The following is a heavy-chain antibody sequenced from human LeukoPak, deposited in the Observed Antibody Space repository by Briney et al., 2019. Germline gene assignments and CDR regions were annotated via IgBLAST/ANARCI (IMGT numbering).Heavy chain of an antibody. CDR3: AREDDILTGYHDY. Sequence: QPGGSLRLSCAPSGFTFSSYSMNWVRQAPGKGLEWVSYISSSSSTIYYADSVKGRFTISRDNAKSSLYLQMNSLRAEDTAVYYCAREDDILTGYHDYWGQGTLVTVSS. J-gene: IGHJ4*02. CDR1: GFTFSSYS. V-gene: IGHV3-48*01. CDR2: ISSSSSTI. D-gene: IGHD3-9*01.